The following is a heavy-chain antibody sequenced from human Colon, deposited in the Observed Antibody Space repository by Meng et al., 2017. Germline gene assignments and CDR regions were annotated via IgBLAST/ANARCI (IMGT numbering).Heavy chain of an antibody. Sequence: ASVKVSCKASGYTFTNYYMHWVRQPPGQGLEWMGIINPSAGTTDYEQKFQGRVTMTRDTSTSTVYMELSRLTSDDTAVYCCARKGGDTRAFDIWGQGTMVTVSS. V-gene: IGHV1-46*01. CDR2: INPSAGTT. D-gene: IGHD3-16*01. J-gene: IGHJ3*02. CDR1: GYTFTNYY. CDR3: ARKGGDTRAFDI.